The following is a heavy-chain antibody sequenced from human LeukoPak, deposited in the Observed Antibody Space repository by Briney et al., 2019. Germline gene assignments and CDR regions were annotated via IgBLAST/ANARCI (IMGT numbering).Heavy chain of an antibody. V-gene: IGHV3-11*01. Sequence: GGSLRLSCAASGFTFSDYYMSWIRQAPGKGLEWVSYINSGGTIYYADSVKGRFTISRDNAKNSLYLQMNSLRAEDTTVYYCARGVGAAVAYWGQGTLVTVSS. CDR1: GFTFSDYY. CDR2: INSGGTI. D-gene: IGHD6-19*01. J-gene: IGHJ4*02. CDR3: ARGVGAAVAY.